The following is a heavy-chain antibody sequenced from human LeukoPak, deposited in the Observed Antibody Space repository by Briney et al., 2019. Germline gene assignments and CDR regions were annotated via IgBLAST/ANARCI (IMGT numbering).Heavy chain of an antibody. J-gene: IGHJ4*02. V-gene: IGHV4-59*01. D-gene: IGHD4-17*01. CDR1: GGSISSYY. CDR2: IYYSGST. CDR3: ARGQGLTVTTV. Sequence: SETLSLTCTVSGGSISSYYWSWIRQPPGKGLEWIGYIYYSGSTNYNPSLKSRVTISVDTSKNQFSLKLSSVTAADTAIYYCARGQGLTVTTVWGQGTLVTVSS.